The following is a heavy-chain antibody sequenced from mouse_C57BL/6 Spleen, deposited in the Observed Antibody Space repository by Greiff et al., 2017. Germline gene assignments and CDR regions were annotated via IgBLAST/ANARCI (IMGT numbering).Heavy chain of an antibody. Sequence: DVQLVESGEGLVKPGGSLKLSCAASGFTFSSYAMSWVRQTPEKRLEWVAYISSGGDYIYYADTVKGRFTISRDNARNTLYLQMSSLKSEDTAMYYCTRGPTVVAHYYAMDYWGQGTSVTVSS. D-gene: IGHD1-1*01. CDR3: TRGPTVVAHYYAMDY. J-gene: IGHJ4*01. V-gene: IGHV5-9-1*02. CDR1: GFTFSSYA. CDR2: ISSGGDYI.